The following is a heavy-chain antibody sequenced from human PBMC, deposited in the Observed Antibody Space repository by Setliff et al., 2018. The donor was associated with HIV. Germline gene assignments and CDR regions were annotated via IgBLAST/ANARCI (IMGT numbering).Heavy chain of an antibody. CDR3: ALGTQRPIDS. V-gene: IGHV1-69-2*01. J-gene: IGHJ4*02. Sequence: ASVKVSCKVSGYIFPDYYIQWVRQAPGKGLEWMGLIDPDRGDTVYAEKFQGRVTITADRSIDTGYMTLSSLTSDDTAMYFCALGTQRPIDSWGQGTLVTVSS. CDR2: IDPDRGDT. CDR1: GYIFPDYY. D-gene: IGHD3-16*01.